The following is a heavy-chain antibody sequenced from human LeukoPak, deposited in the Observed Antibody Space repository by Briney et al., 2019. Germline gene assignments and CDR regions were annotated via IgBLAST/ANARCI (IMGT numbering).Heavy chain of an antibody. CDR1: GGSFSGYY. Sequence: PSETLSLTCAVYGGSFSGYYWSWIRQPPGKGLEWIGEINHSGSTNYNPSLKSRVTISVDTSKNQFSLKLSSVTAADTAVYYCARPLRYDSSGYYYGSYGFDPWGQGTLVTVSS. D-gene: IGHD3-22*01. V-gene: IGHV4-34*01. J-gene: IGHJ5*02. CDR3: ARPLRYDSSGYYYGSYGFDP. CDR2: INHSGST.